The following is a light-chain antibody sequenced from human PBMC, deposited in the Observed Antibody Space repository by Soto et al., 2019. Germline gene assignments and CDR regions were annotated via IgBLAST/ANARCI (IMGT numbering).Light chain of an antibody. CDR1: ISDVGTYNY. V-gene: IGLV2-11*01. Sequence: QSVLTQPRSVSVSPGQSVTISCTGTISDVGTYNYVSWYQQHPGKAPKLMIYDVNYRPSVVTDRFSGSKSGNTASLTISGLQAEDEAYYYCCSYAGSYTLVFGGGTKVTVL. J-gene: IGLJ2*01. CDR2: DVN. CDR3: CSYAGSYTLV.